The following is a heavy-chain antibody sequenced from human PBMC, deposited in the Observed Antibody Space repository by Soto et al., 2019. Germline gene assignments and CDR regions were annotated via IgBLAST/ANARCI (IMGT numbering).Heavy chain of an antibody. V-gene: IGHV4-31*03. J-gene: IGHJ4*02. D-gene: IGHD3-10*01. CDR3: ARATMEGATLGY. Sequence: PSETLSLTCTVSGGSIRGAGYYWSWIRQQPGKGLEWIGYMYYSGSTYYNPSLKSRVTISVDTSKNQFSLKLSSVTAADTAVYYCARATMEGATLGYWGQGTLVTVS. CDR2: MYYSGST. CDR1: GGSIRGAGYY.